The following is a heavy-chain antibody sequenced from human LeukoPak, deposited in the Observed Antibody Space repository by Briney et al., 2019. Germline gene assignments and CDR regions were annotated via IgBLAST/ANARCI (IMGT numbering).Heavy chain of an antibody. CDR1: GFTFSIYW. CDR3: VVASDALDL. V-gene: IGHV3-74*01. CDR2: IDSDGRTT. J-gene: IGHJ3*01. Sequence: GGSLRLSCAASGFTFSIYWLYWVRQAPGKGLVWVSRIDSDGRTTDYADSLRGRFIISRDNSKNTLYLQMNSLKADDTAIYYCVVASDALDLWGQGTTVTVSS. D-gene: IGHD5-12*01.